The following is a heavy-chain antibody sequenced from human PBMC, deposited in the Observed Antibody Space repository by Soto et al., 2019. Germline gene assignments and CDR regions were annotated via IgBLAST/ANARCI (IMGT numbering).Heavy chain of an antibody. D-gene: IGHD4-17*01. J-gene: IGHJ4*02. CDR1: GFTLSIHG. CDR3: AKGGYGDYLFDY. V-gene: IGHV3-30*18. CDR2: ISYDESIK. Sequence: PGGSLRLSCAASGFTLSIHGMHWVRQAPGKGLEWVAVISYDESIKSYADSVKGRFAISRDTSKNTLYLQMNSLRPEDTAVYFCAKGGYGDYLFDYWGQGTLVTVSS.